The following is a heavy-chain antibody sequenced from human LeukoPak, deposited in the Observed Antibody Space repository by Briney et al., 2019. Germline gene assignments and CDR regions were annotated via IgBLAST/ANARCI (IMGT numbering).Heavy chain of an antibody. CDR2: ISGSGGRT. CDR1: GLTFSNYG. J-gene: IGHJ4*02. CDR3: AKGLSIVPRYFDY. V-gene: IGHV3-23*01. Sequence: GGSLKLSCAASGLTFSNYGMIWVRQAPGKGLEWVSSISGSGGRTFYADSVKGRFTISRDNSKNTLYLQVNSLRAEDTAVYYCAKGLSIVPRYFDYWGQGILVTVSS. D-gene: IGHD2-2*01.